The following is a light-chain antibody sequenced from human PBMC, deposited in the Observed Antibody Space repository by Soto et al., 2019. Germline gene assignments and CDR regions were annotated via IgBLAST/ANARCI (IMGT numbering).Light chain of an antibody. J-gene: IGKJ1*01. Sequence: DIQMTQSPSSLSASVGDRVTITCRASQSFSNYLNWYQQKPGKAPKLLMYAASSLQSGVPSRFSGSGSGTDFTLTISSLQPEDFATYYCQQSYSTPRTFGQGTKVEI. V-gene: IGKV1-39*01. CDR2: AAS. CDR3: QQSYSTPRT. CDR1: QSFSNY.